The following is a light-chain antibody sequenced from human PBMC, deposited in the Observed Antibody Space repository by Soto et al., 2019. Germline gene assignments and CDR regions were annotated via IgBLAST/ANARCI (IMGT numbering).Light chain of an antibody. Sequence: DIQMTQSPSSLSASVGDRVTITCRASQSLASKLNWYQQKPGKAPKFLIYAASSLQSGVPSRFTGSGSGTDFTLTISSLQPEDFATYYCQQSVSSPYTFGQGTKLEIK. J-gene: IGKJ2*01. CDR2: AAS. CDR1: QSLASK. CDR3: QQSVSSPYT. V-gene: IGKV1-39*01.